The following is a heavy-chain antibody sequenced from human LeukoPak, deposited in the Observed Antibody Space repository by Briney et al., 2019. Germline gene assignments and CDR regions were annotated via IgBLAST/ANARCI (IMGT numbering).Heavy chain of an antibody. CDR2: IYNSGST. CDR1: GGSINSYF. J-gene: IGHJ4*02. Sequence: PSETLSLTCTVSGGSINSYFWNWIRQPPGKGLEWIGYIYNSGSTNYNPSLKSRVTISVDTSKNQFSLKLSSVTAADTAVYYCARGVYIAAAQYGYWGQGTLVTVSS. D-gene: IGHD6-13*01. CDR3: ARGVYIAAAQYGY. V-gene: IGHV4-59*01.